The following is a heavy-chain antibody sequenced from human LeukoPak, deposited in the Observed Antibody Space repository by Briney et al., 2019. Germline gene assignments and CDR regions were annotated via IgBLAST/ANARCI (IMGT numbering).Heavy chain of an antibody. CDR2: IIPIFGTA. D-gene: IGHD1-26*01. CDR3: ARGSIKSGSYPPLFY. V-gene: IGHV1-69*05. CDR1: AGTLSSYA. Sequence: VTSVKVSCQASAGTLSSYAIGWVRQAPGHGLEWMGGIIPIFGTANYAQKFQGRVTITTDESTSTADMELSSLRSEDTAVYYCARGSIKSGSYPPLFYWGQGTLVTVSS. J-gene: IGHJ4*02.